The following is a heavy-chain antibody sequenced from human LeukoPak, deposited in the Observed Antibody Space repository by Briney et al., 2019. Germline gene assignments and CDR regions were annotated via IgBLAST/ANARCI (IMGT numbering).Heavy chain of an antibody. D-gene: IGHD3-10*01. CDR3: KGTITMVRGANDAFDI. J-gene: IGHJ3*02. Sequence: GGSLRLSCAASGFTFSNAWMSWVRQAPGKGLEWVGRIRSKANSYATAYAASVKGRFTISRDDSKNTAYLQMNSLKTEDTAVYYCKGTITMVRGANDAFDIWGQGTMVTVSS. CDR1: GFTFSNAW. V-gene: IGHV3-73*01. CDR2: IRSKANSYAT.